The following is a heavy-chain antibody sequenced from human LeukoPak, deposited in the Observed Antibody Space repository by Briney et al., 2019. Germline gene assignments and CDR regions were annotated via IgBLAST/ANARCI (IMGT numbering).Heavy chain of an antibody. D-gene: IGHD2-21*02. Sequence: SETLSLTCTVSGGSISSYYWSWVRQPPGKGLEWIGYIYYSGSTNYNPSLKSRVTISVDTSKNQFSLKLSAVTAADTAVYYCARFTAIEGAFDYWGQGTLVTVSS. V-gene: IGHV4-59*01. CDR3: ARFTAIEGAFDY. CDR2: IYYSGST. J-gene: IGHJ4*02. CDR1: GGSISSYY.